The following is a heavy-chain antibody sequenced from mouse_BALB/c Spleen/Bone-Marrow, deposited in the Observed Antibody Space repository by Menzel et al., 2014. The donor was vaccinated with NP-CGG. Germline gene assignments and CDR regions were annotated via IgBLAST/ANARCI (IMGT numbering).Heavy chain of an antibody. V-gene: IGHV5-9-4*01. CDR1: GFTFSTYA. D-gene: IGHD1-1*01. CDR2: ISSGGSYT. Sequence: EVMLVESGGVLVKPGGSLKLSCAASGFTFSTYAMSWVRQSPEKRLEWVAEISSGGSYTYYPDTVTGRFTISRDNAKNTLYLEMSSLRSEDTAMYYCARDGYGSSDWSQGTLVTVSA. J-gene: IGHJ3*01. CDR3: ARDGYGSSD.